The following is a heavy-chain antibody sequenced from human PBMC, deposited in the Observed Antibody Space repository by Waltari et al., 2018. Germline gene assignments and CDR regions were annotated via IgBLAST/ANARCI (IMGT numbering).Heavy chain of an antibody. CDR3: ASGRNYDFWSGTDDAFDI. V-gene: IGHV1-2*02. D-gene: IGHD3-3*01. CDR2: INPNRGGT. CDR1: GYTFTGYY. Sequence: QVQLVQSGAEVKKPGASVKVSCKASGYTFTGYYMHWVRQAPGQGLEWMGWINPNRGGTNYAQKVQGRVTMTRDTSISTAYMELSRLRSDDTAVYYCASGRNYDFWSGTDDAFDIWGQGTMVTVSS. J-gene: IGHJ3*02.